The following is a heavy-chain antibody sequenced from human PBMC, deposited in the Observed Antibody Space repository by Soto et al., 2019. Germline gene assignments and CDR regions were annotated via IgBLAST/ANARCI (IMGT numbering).Heavy chain of an antibody. CDR3: LNGDYY. CDR2: INRDSTVI. D-gene: IGHD3-16*01. CDR1: GFSFSTHY. Sequence: EEQLVESGGGLVQPGGSLRLSCAASGFSFSTHYMNWVRQRPGKGLEWVSSINRDSTVIYYADSVKGRFTISRANARNSLSLQLNSLRAEDTAVYYCLNGDYYVGPGTLVTVSS. V-gene: IGHV3-48*01. J-gene: IGHJ4*02.